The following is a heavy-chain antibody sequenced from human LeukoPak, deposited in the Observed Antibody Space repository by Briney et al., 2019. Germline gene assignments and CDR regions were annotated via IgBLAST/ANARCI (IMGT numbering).Heavy chain of an antibody. CDR3: ARDRDLFDCWGQGTLFDY. CDR1: GFTFSSYA. D-gene: IGHD2-21*02. Sequence: GGSLRLFCAASGFTFSSYAMHWVRQAPGKGLEWVAVISYDGSNKYYADSVKGRFTMSRDNSKNTLYLQMNSLRAEHTAVYYCARDRDLFDCWGQGTLFDYWGQGTLVTVSS. CDR2: ISYDGSNK. V-gene: IGHV3-30*01. J-gene: IGHJ4*02.